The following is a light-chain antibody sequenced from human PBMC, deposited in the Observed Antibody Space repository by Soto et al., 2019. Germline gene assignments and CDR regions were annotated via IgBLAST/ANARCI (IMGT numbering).Light chain of an antibody. J-gene: IGLJ3*02. CDR1: SGHTAFA. CDR3: QTWGTGIRV. Sequence: QPVLTQSPSASASLGASVKLTCSLNSGHTAFAIAWHPQQPERGPRYLIKVNSDGTHSKGDGIPDRFSGSSPGAERYLTISSLQSEDEADYYCQTWGTGIRVFGGGTKLTVL. CDR2: VNSDGTH. V-gene: IGLV4-69*01.